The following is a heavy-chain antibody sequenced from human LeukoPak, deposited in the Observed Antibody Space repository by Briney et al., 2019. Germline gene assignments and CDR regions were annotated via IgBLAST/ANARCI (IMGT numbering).Heavy chain of an antibody. CDR1: GVTFSNSS. CDR3: ARDRYYYDSSGYWGREEDYYYYYGMDD. J-gene: IGHJ6*02. Sequence: RGPLILSCAASGVTFSNSSWAWIRQAPGKGLEWVSSISENSYYIYYAASEHGGFTMFRDEAKTTLYLRMDSLRAEDTAVYYCARDRYYYDSSGYWGREEDYYYYYGMDDWGQGTTVTVSS. V-gene: IGHV3-21*01. D-gene: IGHD3-22*01. CDR2: ISENSYYI.